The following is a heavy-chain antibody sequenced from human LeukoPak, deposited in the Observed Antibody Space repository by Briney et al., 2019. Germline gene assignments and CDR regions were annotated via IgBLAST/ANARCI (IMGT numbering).Heavy chain of an antibody. CDR1: GYSFNIYQ. CDR3: SRGPRFDP. V-gene: IGHV1-8*01. Sequence: ASVKVSCKTSGYSFNIYQINWVRQATGQGLEWMGWVNPNSGDTDYAQKFQGRLTMTRNTSISTAYMELSGLRLEDTAVYYCSRGPRFDPWGQGTQVTVSS. J-gene: IGHJ5*02. CDR2: VNPNSGDT.